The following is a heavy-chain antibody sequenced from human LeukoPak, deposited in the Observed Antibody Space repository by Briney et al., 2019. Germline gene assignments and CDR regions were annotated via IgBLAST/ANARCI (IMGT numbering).Heavy chain of an antibody. CDR3: AKVVVGEYDYSNEALDY. J-gene: IGHJ4*02. CDR1: GFTFSSYA. V-gene: IGHV3-23*01. CDR2: ISGSGGST. D-gene: IGHD4-11*01. Sequence: PGGSLRLSCAASGFTFSSYAMSWVRQAPGKGLEWVSAISGSGGSTYYADSVKGRFTISRDNSKNTLYLQMNSLRAEDTAVYYCAKVVVGEYDYSNEALDYRGQGTLVTVSS.